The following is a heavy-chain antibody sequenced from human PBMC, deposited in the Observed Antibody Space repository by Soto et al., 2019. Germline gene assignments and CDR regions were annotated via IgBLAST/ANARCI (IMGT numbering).Heavy chain of an antibody. CDR3: AIGPPNWGFDY. V-gene: IGHV1-8*01. J-gene: IGHJ4*02. CDR2: MSSNSGDT. Sequence: QVQLVQSGAEIKKPGASVKVSCKASGYTFTSYDINWVRQAPGQGFEWMGWMSSNSGDTAYAQKFQGRVTMTRNTPIRTAYMELSSLRSEDTAIYYCAIGPPNWGFDYWGQGTLVTVSS. CDR1: GYTFTSYD. D-gene: IGHD7-27*01.